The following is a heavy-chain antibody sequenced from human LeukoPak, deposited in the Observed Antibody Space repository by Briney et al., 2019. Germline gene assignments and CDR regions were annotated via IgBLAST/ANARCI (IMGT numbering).Heavy chain of an antibody. V-gene: IGHV1-18*01. D-gene: IGHD6-19*01. CDR3: ARDLREYSSGWYPFDY. J-gene: IGHJ4*02. Sequence: ASVKVSCKASGYTFTSYGISWVRQAPGQGLEWMGWISAYNGNTNYAQKLQGRVTMTTDTSTSTAYMELRSLRSDGTAVYYCARDLREYSSGWYPFDYWGQGTLVTVSS. CDR2: ISAYNGNT. CDR1: GYTFTSYG.